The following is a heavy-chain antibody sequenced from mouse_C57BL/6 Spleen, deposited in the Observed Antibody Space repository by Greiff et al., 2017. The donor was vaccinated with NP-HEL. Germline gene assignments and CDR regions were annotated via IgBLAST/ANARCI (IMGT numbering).Heavy chain of an antibody. D-gene: IGHD4-1*01. CDR3: ARHGLTGTGYFDV. J-gene: IGHJ1*03. CDR1: GFSLTSYG. V-gene: IGHV2-6-1*01. Sequence: VQLKESGPGLVAPSQSLSITCTVSGFSLTSYGVHWVRQPPGKGLEWLVVIWSDGSTTYNSALNSRLSISKDNSKSQVFLKMNSLQTDDTAMYYCARHGLTGTGYFDVWGTGTTVTVSS. CDR2: IWSDGST.